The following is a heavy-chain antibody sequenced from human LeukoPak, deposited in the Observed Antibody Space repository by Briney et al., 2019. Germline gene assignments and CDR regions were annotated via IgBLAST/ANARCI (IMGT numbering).Heavy chain of an antibody. V-gene: IGHV4-61*02. D-gene: IGHD3-10*01. CDR2: IYTSGST. J-gene: IGHJ4*02. Sequence: SETLSLTCTVSGGSISSGSYYWSWIRQPAGKGLEWIGRIYTSGSTDYNPSLKSRVTMSVDMSTRQISLKLSSVTAADTAVYYCARAVGGDGSGSLWGPGTLVTVSS. CDR1: GGSISSGSYY. CDR3: ARAVGGDGSGSL.